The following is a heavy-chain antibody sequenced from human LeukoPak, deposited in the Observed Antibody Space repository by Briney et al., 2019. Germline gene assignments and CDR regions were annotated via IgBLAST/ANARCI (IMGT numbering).Heavy chain of an antibody. D-gene: IGHD4-23*01. CDR2: VDHTGST. CDR1: DDSITTYY. J-gene: IGHJ4*02. CDR3: AGEHDYGGPIDY. V-gene: IGHV4-59*01. Sequence: SETLSLTCSVSDDSITTYYWTWIRQPPGKGLEWIGYVDHTGSTNFNPSLNGRVSISRDTTKNLFSLRLRSVTAADTAVYYCAGEHDYGGPIDYWGQGTLVTVSS.